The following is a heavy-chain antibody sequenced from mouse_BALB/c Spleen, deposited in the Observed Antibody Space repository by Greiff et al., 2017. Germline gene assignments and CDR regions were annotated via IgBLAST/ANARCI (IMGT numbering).Heavy chain of an antibody. V-gene: IGHV1-18*01. CDR2: INPYNGGT. J-gene: IGHJ4*01. CDR1: GYSFTGYT. Sequence: EVQLQQSGPELVKPGASMKISCKASGYSFTGYTMNWVKQSHGKNLEWIGLINPYNGGTSYNQKFKGKATLTVDKSSSTAYMELLSLTSEDSAVYYCASWGGLTTVVERKFPYYAMDYWGQGTSVTVSS. D-gene: IGHD1-1*01. CDR3: ASWGGLTTVVERKFPYYAMDY.